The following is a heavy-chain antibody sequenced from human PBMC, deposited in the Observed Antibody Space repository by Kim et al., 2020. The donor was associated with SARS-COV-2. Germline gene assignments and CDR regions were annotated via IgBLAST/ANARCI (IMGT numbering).Heavy chain of an antibody. CDR2: IYYSGST. V-gene: IGHV4-59*01. CDR1: DSSISSYY. Sequence: SETLSLTCTVSDSSISSYYWSWIRQPPGKGLEWIGYIYYSGSTNYNPSLKSRVTISVDTSKNQFSLKLSSVTAADTAVYYCARVSGYSSGWYPYWGQGTL. D-gene: IGHD6-19*01. J-gene: IGHJ4*02. CDR3: ARVSGYSSGWYPY.